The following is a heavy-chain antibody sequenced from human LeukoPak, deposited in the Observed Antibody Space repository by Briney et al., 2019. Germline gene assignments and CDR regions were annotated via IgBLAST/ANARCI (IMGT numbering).Heavy chain of an antibody. Sequence: GESLKISCKGSGYSFTSYWIGWVRPMPGKGLEWMAIIYPGDSDSRYNPSFQAQVTISADKSITTAYLHWSSLKASDTAIYYCARGVRGFCSSTSCSAKYSHYFMDVWGKGTAVTVSS. D-gene: IGHD2-2*01. CDR2: IYPGDSDS. J-gene: IGHJ6*03. CDR1: GYSFTSYW. CDR3: ARGVRGFCSSTSCSAKYSHYFMDV. V-gene: IGHV5-51*01.